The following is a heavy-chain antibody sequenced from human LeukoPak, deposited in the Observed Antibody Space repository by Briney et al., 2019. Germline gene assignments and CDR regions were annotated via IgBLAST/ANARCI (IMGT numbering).Heavy chain of an antibody. D-gene: IGHD1-26*01. CDR3: ARDIVGAKAPFDY. J-gene: IGHJ4*02. Sequence: ASVKVSCKASGGTFSSYAISWVRQAPGQGLEWMRRIIPILGIANYAQKFQGRVTITADKSTSTAYMELSSLRSEDTAVYYCARDIVGAKAPFDYWGQGTLVTVSS. CDR1: GGTFSSYA. CDR2: IIPILGIA. V-gene: IGHV1-69*04.